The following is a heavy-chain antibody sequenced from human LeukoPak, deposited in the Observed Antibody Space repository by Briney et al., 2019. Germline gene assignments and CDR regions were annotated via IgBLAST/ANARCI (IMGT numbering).Heavy chain of an antibody. CDR1: GFTFSSHA. CDR2: ISGSGGST. J-gene: IGHJ4*02. Sequence: PGGSLRLSCAASGFTFSSHAMSWVRQAPGKGLEWVSAISGSGGSTYYADCVKGRFTISRDNSKNTLYLQMNSLRAEDTAVYYCARAYSSGWFSAGPNYFDYWGQGTLVTVSS. CDR3: ARAYSSGWFSAGPNYFDY. V-gene: IGHV3-23*01. D-gene: IGHD6-19*01.